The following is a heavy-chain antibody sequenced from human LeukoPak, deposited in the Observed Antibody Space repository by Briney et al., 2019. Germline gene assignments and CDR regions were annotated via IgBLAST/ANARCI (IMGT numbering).Heavy chain of an antibody. J-gene: IGHJ4*02. CDR2: IYPDDSDT. CDR1: GYKFSNYW. Sequence: GESLKISCKGSGYKFSNYWIAWVRQMPGKGLEWLGIIYPDDSDTRYSPSFQGQVTISVDKSINTAYLQWSSLKASDTAPYYCARRPTTKFDYWGQGTLVSVSS. D-gene: IGHD4-11*01. CDR3: ARRPTTKFDY. V-gene: IGHV5-51*01.